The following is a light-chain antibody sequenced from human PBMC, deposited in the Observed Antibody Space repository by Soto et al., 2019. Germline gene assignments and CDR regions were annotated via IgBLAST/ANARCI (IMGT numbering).Light chain of an antibody. CDR1: SSNIGAGYD. Sequence: QSVLTQPPSVSGAPGQRVTISCTGSSSNIGAGYDVHWYQQHPGKAPKLMIYEGSKRPSGVSNRFSGSKSGNTASLTISGLQAEDEAYYYCCSYAGSFVFGTGTKLTVL. CDR2: EGS. V-gene: IGLV2-23*01. CDR3: CSYAGSFV. J-gene: IGLJ1*01.